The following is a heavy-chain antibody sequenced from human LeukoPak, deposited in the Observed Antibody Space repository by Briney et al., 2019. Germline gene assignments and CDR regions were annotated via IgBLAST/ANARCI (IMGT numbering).Heavy chain of an antibody. Sequence: GGSLRLSCAASGFTFSSYGMHWVRQAPGKGLEWVAVISYDGSNKYYADSVKGRFTISRDNSKNTLYLQMNSLRAEDTAVYYCAKDIRIAAETIDYWGQGTLVTVSS. J-gene: IGHJ4*02. V-gene: IGHV3-30*18. CDR3: AKDIRIAAETIDY. CDR2: ISYDGSNK. CDR1: GFTFSSYG. D-gene: IGHD6-13*01.